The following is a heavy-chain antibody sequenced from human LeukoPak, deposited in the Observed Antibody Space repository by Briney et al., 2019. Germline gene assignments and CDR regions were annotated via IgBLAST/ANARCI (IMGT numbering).Heavy chain of an antibody. CDR2: INHSGST. CDR3: ARSDIVVVVAAAGRHFDY. J-gene: IGHJ4*02. V-gene: IGHV4-34*01. CDR1: GGSFSGYY. Sequence: PSETLSLTCAVYGGSFSGYYWSWIRQPPGKGLEWIGEINHSGSTNYNPSLKSRVTISVDTSKNQFSLKLSSVTAADTAVYYCARSDIVVVVAAAGRHFDYWGQGTLVTVSS. D-gene: IGHD2-15*01.